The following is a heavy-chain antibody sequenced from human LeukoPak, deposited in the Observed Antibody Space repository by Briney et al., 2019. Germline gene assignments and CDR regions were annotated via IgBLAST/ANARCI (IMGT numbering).Heavy chain of an antibody. CDR3: ARQAAAGVFDI. J-gene: IGHJ3*02. CDR1: GGSISSYY. V-gene: IGHV4-4*09. D-gene: IGHD6-13*01. Sequence: SKTLSLTCTVSGGSISSYYWSWIRQPPGKGLEWIGYIYTSGSTNYNPSLKSRVTFSVDTSKNQFSLRLSSVTAADTAVYYCARQAAAGVFDIWGQGTMVTVSS. CDR2: IYTSGST.